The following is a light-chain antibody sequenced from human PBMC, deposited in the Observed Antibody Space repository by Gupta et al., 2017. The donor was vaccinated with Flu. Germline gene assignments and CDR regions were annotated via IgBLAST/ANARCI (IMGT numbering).Light chain of an antibody. V-gene: IGKV4-1*01. CDR3: QQYDSSPYT. CDR1: QSVLYSSNNNNY. Sequence: DIVMSQSPDSLAVPLGERATINCMSSQSVLYSSNNNNYLAWYQQKPGQPPKLLIYWASTRESGVPDRFSGSGSGTDFTLTISSLQAEDVAVYYCQQYDSSPYTFGLGTKLEIK. CDR2: WAS. J-gene: IGKJ2*01.